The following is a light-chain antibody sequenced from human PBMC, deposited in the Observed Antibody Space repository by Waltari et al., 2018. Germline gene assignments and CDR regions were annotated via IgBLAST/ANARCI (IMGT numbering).Light chain of an antibody. J-gene: IGKJ3*01. Sequence: ETVMTQSPATLSVSPGERVILSCRASESVDTYLAWYQQKPGQPPRLLIYDASNRAPGIPARFSGSGSGTDFTLTISSLEPEDFAVYYCQQRRTFGPGTKVDIK. CDR1: ESVDTY. CDR3: QQRRT. V-gene: IGKV3-11*01. CDR2: DAS.